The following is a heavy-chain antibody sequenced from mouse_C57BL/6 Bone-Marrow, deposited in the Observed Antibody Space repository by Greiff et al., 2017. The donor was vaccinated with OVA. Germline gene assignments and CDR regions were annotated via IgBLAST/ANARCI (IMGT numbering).Heavy chain of an antibody. Sequence: EVQLKQSGPELVKPGASVKISCKASGYSFTGYYMNWVKQSPEKSLEWIGEINPSTGGTTYNQKFKAKATLTVDKSSSTAYMQLKSLTSEDSAVYYCARGGYGNNFAYWGQGTPLTVSS. J-gene: IGHJ2*01. V-gene: IGHV1-42*01. D-gene: IGHD2-1*01. CDR1: GYSFTGYY. CDR2: INPSTGGT. CDR3: ARGGYGNNFAY.